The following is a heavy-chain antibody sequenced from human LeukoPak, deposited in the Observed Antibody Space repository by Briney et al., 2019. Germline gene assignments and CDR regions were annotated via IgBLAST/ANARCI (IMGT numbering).Heavy chain of an antibody. CDR2: IYYSGST. Sequence: SETLSLTCTVSGVSISSGGYYWSWIRQHPGKGLEWIGYIYYSGSTYYNPSLKSRVTISVDTSKNQFSLKLSSVTAADTAVYYCARENSGYGDYWGQGTLVTVSS. CDR1: GVSISSGGYY. D-gene: IGHD5-12*01. V-gene: IGHV4-31*03. J-gene: IGHJ4*02. CDR3: ARENSGYGDY.